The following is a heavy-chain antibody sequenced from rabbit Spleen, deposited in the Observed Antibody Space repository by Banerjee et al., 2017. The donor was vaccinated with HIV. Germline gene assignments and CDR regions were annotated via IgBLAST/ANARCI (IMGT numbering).Heavy chain of an antibody. J-gene: IGHJ4*01. CDR3: ARDAVGYAGVAPSFNL. CDR1: GIDFSSYC. D-gene: IGHD4-2*01. V-gene: IGHV1S7*01. CDR2: IYPGCGIR. Sequence: QELVESGGGLVQPGESLKLSCKASGIDFSSYCISWFGQPPGTGLEWIACIYPGCGIRNYANSVKGRFTISSDNAQNTVFLQMTSLTASDTATYFCARDAVGYAGVAPSFNLWGPGTLVPVS.